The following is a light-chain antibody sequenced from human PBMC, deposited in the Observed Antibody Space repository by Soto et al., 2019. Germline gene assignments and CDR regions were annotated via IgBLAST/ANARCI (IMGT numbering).Light chain of an antibody. J-gene: IGLJ2*01. V-gene: IGLV4-60*01. CDR3: ETWDTNVVV. CDR1: SGHSTYI. CDR2: LEGSGSY. Sequence: QPVLTQSSSASASLGSSVKLTCTLSSGHSTYIIAWHQQQPGKAPRYLMKLEGSGSYNKGSGIPDRFSGSSSGADRYLTISNHQLEDEADYYCETWDTNVVVFGGGTKLTVL.